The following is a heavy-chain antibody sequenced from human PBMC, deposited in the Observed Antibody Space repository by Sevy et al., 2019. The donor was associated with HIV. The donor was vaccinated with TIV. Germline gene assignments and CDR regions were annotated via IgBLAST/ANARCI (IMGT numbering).Heavy chain of an antibody. D-gene: IGHD3-16*01. V-gene: IGHV3-49*03. Sequence: GGSLRLSCTASGFTFGDYAMSWFRQAPGKGLEWVGFIRSKAYGGTTDYAAPVRGRFTISKDYSKNILYLQMNSLKTEDTAVYYCTTGGSLFQHWGQGTLVTVSS. CDR1: GFTFGDYA. J-gene: IGHJ1*01. CDR2: IRSKAYGGTT. CDR3: TTGGSLFQH.